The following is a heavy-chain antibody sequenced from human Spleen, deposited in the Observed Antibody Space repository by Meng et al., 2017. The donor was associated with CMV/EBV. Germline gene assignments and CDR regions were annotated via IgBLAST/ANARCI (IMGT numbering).Heavy chain of an antibody. J-gene: IGHJ6*02. CDR1: GFSFRNYG. Sequence: GESLKISCAGSGFSFRNYGMHWVRQAPGKGLEWVAVIWLDGSKKYYADSVKGRFTISRDNSKNTPYLQMNSLRAEDTAVYYCAKDPGYSFVYGMDVWGQGTTVTVSS. CDR3: AKDPGYSFVYGMDV. CDR2: IWLDGSKK. D-gene: IGHD5-18*01. V-gene: IGHV3-33*06.